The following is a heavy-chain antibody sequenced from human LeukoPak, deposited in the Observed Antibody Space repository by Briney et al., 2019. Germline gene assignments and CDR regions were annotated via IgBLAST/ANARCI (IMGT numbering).Heavy chain of an antibody. CDR3: ARQRITMIVVAPGAFDI. CDR2: IYYSGST. CDR1: GGSISSYY. Sequence: SETLSLTCTVSGGSISSYYWSWIRQPPGKGLEWIGYIYYSGSTNYNPSLKSRVTISVDTSKNQFSLKLSSVTAADTAVYYCARQRITMIVVAPGAFDIWGQGTMVTVSS. D-gene: IGHD3-22*01. V-gene: IGHV4-59*08. J-gene: IGHJ3*02.